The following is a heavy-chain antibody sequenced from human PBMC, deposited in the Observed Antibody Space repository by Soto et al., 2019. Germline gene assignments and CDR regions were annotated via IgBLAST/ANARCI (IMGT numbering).Heavy chain of an antibody. D-gene: IGHD5-12*01. CDR3: VRDGTSTMPVEY. Sequence: EVQLVESGGGLVQPGGSLRLSCAASGFSLSDHWMHWVRQAPGKGLVWVSRLETDGSTTAYADSVRGRFSISRDTATNTLSMQMTSLRAEDTAVYYCVRDGTSTMPVEYWGQGTLVTVSS. CDR1: GFSLSDHW. CDR2: LETDGSTT. J-gene: IGHJ4*02. V-gene: IGHV3-74*03.